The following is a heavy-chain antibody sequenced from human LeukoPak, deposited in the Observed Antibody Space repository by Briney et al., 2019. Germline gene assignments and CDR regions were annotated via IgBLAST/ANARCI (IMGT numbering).Heavy chain of an antibody. J-gene: IGHJ6*02. CDR1: GFTFSSYE. D-gene: IGHD3-10*01. CDR3: ARSEGAPREVAADYGLDV. CDR2: ISRSGSTI. Sequence: GGSLRLSCAASGFTFSSYEFNWVHQTPGRGLEWVSYISRSGSTIYQTDSVKGRFTMSRDNAKKSLYLQMNSLRAEDTAVYYCARSEGAPREVAADYGLDVWGQGTTVTVS. V-gene: IGHV3-48*03.